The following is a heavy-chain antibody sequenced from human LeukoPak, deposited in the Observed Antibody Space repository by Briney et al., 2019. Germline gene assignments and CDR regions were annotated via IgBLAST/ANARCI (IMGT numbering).Heavy chain of an antibody. Sequence: TWGSLRLSCGGSGFTFSRFWMDWVRPAPGKGLVLVSRINWDGSSTSYADSVKGRFTISRDNAKNTLYLQMNSLRAEDTAVYCCARDPHYYDSRGYYCYYMDVWGKGTTVTVSS. CDR3: ARDPHYYDSRGYYCYYMDV. CDR2: INWDGSST. D-gene: IGHD3-22*01. V-gene: IGHV3-74*01. J-gene: IGHJ6*03. CDR1: GFTFSRFW.